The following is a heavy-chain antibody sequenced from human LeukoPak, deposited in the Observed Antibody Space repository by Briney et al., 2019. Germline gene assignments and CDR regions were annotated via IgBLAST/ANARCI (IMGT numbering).Heavy chain of an antibody. D-gene: IGHD5-24*01. CDR3: ARGGRDGYSS. CDR1: GGSFSGYY. CDR2: INHSGST. V-gene: IGHV4-34*01. J-gene: IGHJ4*02. Sequence: PSETLSLTCAVYGGSFSGYYWSWIRQPPGKGLEWTGEINHSGSTNYNPSLKSRVTISVDTSKNQFSLKLSSVTAADTAVYYCARGGRDGYSSWGQGTLVTVSS.